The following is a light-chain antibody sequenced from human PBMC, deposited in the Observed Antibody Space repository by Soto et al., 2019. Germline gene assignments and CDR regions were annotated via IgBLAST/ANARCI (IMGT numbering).Light chain of an antibody. J-gene: IGKJ5*01. V-gene: IGKV3-20*01. CDR1: QSVTKNY. CDR2: GAS. CDR3: QQYGDSPIT. Sequence: EIVWTQSPGPLSLSPGKRATLSCRASQSVTKNYLTWYQQQPGQAPRLLIYGASTRATGIPDGFSGSGSGTDFTLTISRLEPEDFAVYDCQQYGDSPITFGQGTLPEVK.